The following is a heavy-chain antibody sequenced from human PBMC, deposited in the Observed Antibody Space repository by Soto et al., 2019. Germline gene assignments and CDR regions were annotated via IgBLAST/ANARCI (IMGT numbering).Heavy chain of an antibody. Sequence: VASVKVSCKASGGTFSSYAISWVRQAPGQGLEWMGGIIPIFGTANYAQKFQGRVTITADESTSTAYMELSSLRSEDTAVYYCARASFASGIAAAGPTSYYYYGMDVWGQGTTVTVSS. V-gene: IGHV1-69*13. J-gene: IGHJ6*02. D-gene: IGHD6-13*01. CDR3: ARASFASGIAAAGPTSYYYYGMDV. CDR2: IIPIFGTA. CDR1: GGTFSSYA.